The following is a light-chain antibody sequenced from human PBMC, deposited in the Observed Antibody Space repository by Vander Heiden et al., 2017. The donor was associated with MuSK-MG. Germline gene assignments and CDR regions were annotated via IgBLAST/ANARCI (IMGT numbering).Light chain of an antibody. CDR1: QSIASY. J-gene: IGKJ2*01. CDR2: AAS. CDR3: QQNVSTPYT. Sequence: DIQMTQSPSALSASLGDRVTITCRASQSIASYLIWYQQKQGKVPRLLIYAASNLQSGVPSRFIGSGSGTDFNLTVSRLQPEDFATYYCQQNVSTPYTFGQGTNLEIK. V-gene: IGKV1-39*01.